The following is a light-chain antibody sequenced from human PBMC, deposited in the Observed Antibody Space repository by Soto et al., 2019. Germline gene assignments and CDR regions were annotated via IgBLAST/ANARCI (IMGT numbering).Light chain of an antibody. CDR3: QQYGSSGT. CDR1: QSVSNNY. V-gene: IGKV3-20*01. J-gene: IGKJ1*01. CDR2: GAS. Sequence: LTPAQSSLSLSPGARATLSGRASQSVSNNYLAWYQQKPGQAPRLLIYGASNRATGIPDRFSGSGPGTDFTLTISRLEPEDFAVYYCQQYGSSGTFGQGTKVE.